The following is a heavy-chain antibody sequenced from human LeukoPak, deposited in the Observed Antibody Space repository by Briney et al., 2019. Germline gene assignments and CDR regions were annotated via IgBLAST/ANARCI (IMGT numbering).Heavy chain of an antibody. Sequence: GGSLRLSCAASGFTFSSYGMHWVRQAPGKGLEWVAFIRYDGSNKYYADSVKGRFTISRDNSKNTLYLQMNSLRAEDTAVYYCAKDLTPRGRYYFDYWGQGTLVTVSS. CDR2: IRYDGSNK. CDR1: GFTFSSYG. J-gene: IGHJ4*02. V-gene: IGHV3-30*02. CDR3: AKDLTPRGRYYFDY. D-gene: IGHD1-1*01.